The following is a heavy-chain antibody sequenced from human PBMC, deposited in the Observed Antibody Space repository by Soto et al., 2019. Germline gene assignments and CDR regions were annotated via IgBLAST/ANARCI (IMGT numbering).Heavy chain of an antibody. CDR3: ARERAITGPGSRQLEY. J-gene: IGHJ4*02. Sequence: GASVKVSCKASGYTFASYAMHWVRQAPGQRLEWMGWINAGNGNTKYSQKFQGRVTITRDTSASTAYMELSSLRSEDTAVYYCARERAITGPGSRQLEYWGQGTLVTVSS. D-gene: IGHD6-13*01. V-gene: IGHV1-3*01. CDR1: GYTFASYA. CDR2: INAGNGNT.